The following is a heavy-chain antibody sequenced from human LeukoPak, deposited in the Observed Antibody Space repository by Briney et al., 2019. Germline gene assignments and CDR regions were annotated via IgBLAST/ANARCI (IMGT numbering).Heavy chain of an antibody. Sequence: SETLSLTCTVSGGXISXXXXXWIXXPPGKXXEWIGXXYYSGSTNYNPSLKSRVTISVDTSKNQFSLKLSSVTAADTAVYYCARDVGYSYGYAYYYYGMDVWGQGTTVTVSS. J-gene: IGHJ6*02. V-gene: IGHV4-59*01. CDR1: GGXISXXX. CDR3: ARDVGYSYGYAYYYYGMDV. D-gene: IGHD5-18*01. CDR2: XYYSGST.